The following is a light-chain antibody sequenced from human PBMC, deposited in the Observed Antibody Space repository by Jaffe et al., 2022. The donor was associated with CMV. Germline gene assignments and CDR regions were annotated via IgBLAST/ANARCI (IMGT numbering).Light chain of an antibody. Sequence: QSVLTQPPSVSGAPGQRVTISCTGSTSNIGAGYDVHWYQHLPGTAPKLLIYTNINRPSGVPDRFSGSKSGTSASLAITGLQAEDEADYYCQSYDSGLSGAVFGGGTKLTVL. CDR1: TSNIGAGYD. J-gene: IGLJ2*01. V-gene: IGLV1-40*01. CDR3: QSYDSGLSGAV. CDR2: TNI.